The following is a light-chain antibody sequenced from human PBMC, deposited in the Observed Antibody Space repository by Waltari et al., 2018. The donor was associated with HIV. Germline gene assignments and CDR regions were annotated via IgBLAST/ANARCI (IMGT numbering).Light chain of an antibody. CDR3: SPYTSSSTLCV. J-gene: IGLJ1*01. Sequence: QSALTQPASVSGSPGQSITISCTGASSDIGGYNFVSWYQQHPGKAPKLLIYDVSNQPSWVSNPFFASSSCNPASPPTTGLQAEDDADYYCSPYTSSSTLCVFGTGTKVTVL. CDR2: DVS. CDR1: SSDIGGYNF. V-gene: IGLV2-14*01.